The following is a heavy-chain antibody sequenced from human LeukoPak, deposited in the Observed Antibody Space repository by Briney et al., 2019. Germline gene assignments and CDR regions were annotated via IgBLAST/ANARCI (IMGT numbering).Heavy chain of an antibody. CDR3: ARTGYQGGY. J-gene: IGHJ4*02. Sequence: SETLSLTCTVSGGSVSSSTYYWTWIRQPPGKGLEWIGYVHNNGHTNYSPSLERRVTISIDTSRTQVSLKLDSVTAADTAVYYCARTGYQGGYWGQGILVTVSS. CDR2: VHNNGHT. D-gene: IGHD2-2*01. V-gene: IGHV4-61*01. CDR1: GGSVSSSTYY.